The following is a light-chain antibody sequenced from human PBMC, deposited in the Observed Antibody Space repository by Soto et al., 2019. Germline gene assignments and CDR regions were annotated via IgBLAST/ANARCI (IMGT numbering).Light chain of an antibody. J-gene: IGLJ1*01. CDR2: EVS. Sequence: QSVLTQPASVSGSPGQSITISCTGTSSDVGSYNLVSWYQQHPGKAPKLMIYEVSKRPSGVSNRFSGSKSGNTASLTISGLQAEDEADYYCCSYAGSRPYVFATGTKVTVL. CDR3: CSYAGSRPYV. V-gene: IGLV2-23*02. CDR1: SSDVGSYNL.